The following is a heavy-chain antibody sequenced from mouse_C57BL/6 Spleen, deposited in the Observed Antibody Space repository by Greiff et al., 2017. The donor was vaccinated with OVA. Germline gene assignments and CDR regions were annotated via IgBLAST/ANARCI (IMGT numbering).Heavy chain of an antibody. CDR3: AREEDYYGSSYKYFDV. V-gene: IGHV1-80*01. CDR2: IYPGDGDT. Sequence: LVESGAELVKPGASVKISCKASGYAFSSYWMNWVKQRPGKGLEWIGQIYPGDGDTNYNGKFKGKATLTADKSSSTAYMQLSSLTSEDSAVYFCAREEDYYGSSYKYFDVWGTGTTVTVSS. D-gene: IGHD1-1*01. J-gene: IGHJ1*03. CDR1: GYAFSSYW.